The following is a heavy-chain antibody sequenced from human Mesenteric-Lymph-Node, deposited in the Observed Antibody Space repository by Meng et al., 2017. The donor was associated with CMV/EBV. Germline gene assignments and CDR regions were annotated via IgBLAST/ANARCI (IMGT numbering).Heavy chain of an antibody. CDR2: ISYDGSNK. Sequence: LSCAASGFTFSSYSIHWARQAPGKGLEWVAVISYDGSNKYYADSVKGRFTISRDNSKNTLYLQMNSLRAEDTAVYYCAREDYGGLDYWGQGTLVTVSS. V-gene: IGHV3-30-3*01. J-gene: IGHJ4*02. D-gene: IGHD4-17*01. CDR1: GFTFSSYS. CDR3: AREDYGGLDY.